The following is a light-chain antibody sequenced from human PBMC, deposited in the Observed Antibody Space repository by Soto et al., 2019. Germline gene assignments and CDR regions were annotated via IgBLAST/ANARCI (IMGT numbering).Light chain of an antibody. Sequence: QSVLTQPASVSGSPGQSIAISCTGTSSDVGAYNYVSWYQQHPGKAPKLMIYDVSHRPSGVSDRFSGSKSANTASLTISGLQAEDEADYYCSSYTSSTTLYAFGTGTKLTV. V-gene: IGLV2-14*03. J-gene: IGLJ1*01. CDR3: SSYTSSTTLYA. CDR2: DVS. CDR1: SSDVGAYNY.